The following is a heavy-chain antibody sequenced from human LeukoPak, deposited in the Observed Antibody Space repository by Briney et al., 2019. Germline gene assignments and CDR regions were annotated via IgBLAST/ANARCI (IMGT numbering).Heavy chain of an antibody. Sequence: GESLKISCKASGYSFTNYWIGWVRQMPGKGLEWMGMINPGDTNIAYSPSFQGQVTISADRSISTAYLQWSSLKASDTAMYYCTRPRRAERDEDFWGQGTLVTVSS. CDR1: GYSFTNYW. V-gene: IGHV5-51*01. D-gene: IGHD1-1*01. J-gene: IGHJ4*02. CDR2: INPGDTNI. CDR3: TRPRRAERDEDF.